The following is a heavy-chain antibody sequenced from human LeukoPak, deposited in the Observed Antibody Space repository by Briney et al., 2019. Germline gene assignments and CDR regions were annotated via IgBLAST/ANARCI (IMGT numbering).Heavy chain of an antibody. D-gene: IGHD3-10*01. CDR3: ARYKTYGPFDY. V-gene: IGHV4-39*01. CDR1: GGSVSSTTYY. CDR2: INYSGST. Sequence: SETLSLTCTVSGGSVSSTTYYWSWIRQPPGKGLEWIASINYSGSTYYNPSLKSRVTISVDTSENQFSLKLSSVTAADTAVYYCARYKTYGPFDYWGQGTLVTVSS. J-gene: IGHJ4*02.